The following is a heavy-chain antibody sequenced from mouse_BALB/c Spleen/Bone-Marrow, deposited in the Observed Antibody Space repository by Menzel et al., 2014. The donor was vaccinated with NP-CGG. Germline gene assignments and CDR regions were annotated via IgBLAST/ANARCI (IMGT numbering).Heavy chain of an antibody. D-gene: IGHD2-1*01. CDR1: GFSLTSYG. CDR3: ARDRRDYGKAWYFDV. Sequence: VKLMESGPGLVAPSQSPSITCTVSGFSLTSYGVHWVRQPPGKGLEWLGIIWAGGSTNYKSALMSRLSISKDNSKSQVFLKMNSLQTDDTAMYYCARDRRDYGKAWYFDVWGAGTTVTVSS. J-gene: IGHJ1*01. V-gene: IGHV2-9*02. CDR2: IWAGGST.